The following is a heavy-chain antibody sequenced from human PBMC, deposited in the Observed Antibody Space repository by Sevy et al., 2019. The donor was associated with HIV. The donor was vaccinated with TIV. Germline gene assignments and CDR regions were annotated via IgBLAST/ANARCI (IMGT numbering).Heavy chain of an antibody. CDR2: ISYDGSNK. CDR1: GFTFSSYV. CDR3: ARPGISSGYLYYFDY. V-gene: IGHV3-30*04. Sequence: GGSLRLSCAASGFTFSSYVMHWVRQAPGKGLEWVAVISYDGSNKYYADSVKGRFTISRDNSKNTLYLQMNSLRAEDTAVYYCARPGISSGYLYYFDYWGQGTLVTVSS. D-gene: IGHD3-22*01. J-gene: IGHJ4*02.